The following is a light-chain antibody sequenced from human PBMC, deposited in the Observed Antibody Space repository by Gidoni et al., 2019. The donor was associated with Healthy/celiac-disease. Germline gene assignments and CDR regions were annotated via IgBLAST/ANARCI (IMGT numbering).Light chain of an antibody. V-gene: IGKV1-5*01. J-gene: IGKJ4*01. CDR3: QQYNSYLT. CDR1: QSISSW. Sequence: DIQMTQSPSTLSASVGDRVTITCRASQSISSWLAWYQQKPGKARKLLIYDAHSLESGVPSRFSGSGSGTEFTLTISSLQPDDFATYYCQQYNSYLTFGGGTKVEIK. CDR2: DAH.